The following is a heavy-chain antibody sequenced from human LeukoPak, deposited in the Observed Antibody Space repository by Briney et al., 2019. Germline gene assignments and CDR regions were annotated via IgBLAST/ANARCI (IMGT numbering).Heavy chain of an antibody. V-gene: IGHV3-7*01. Sequence: GGSLRLSCAASGFTFRSYSMSWVRQAPGKGLEWVANIKQDGSEKYYVDSVKGRFTISRDNAKNSLYLQMNSLRAEDTAVYYCAREGEVGALVWWGQGTLVTVSS. CDR1: GFTFRSYS. J-gene: IGHJ4*02. CDR2: IKQDGSEK. D-gene: IGHD1-26*01. CDR3: AREGEVGALVW.